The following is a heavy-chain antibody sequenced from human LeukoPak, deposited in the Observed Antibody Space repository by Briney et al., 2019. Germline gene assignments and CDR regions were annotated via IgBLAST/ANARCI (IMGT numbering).Heavy chain of an antibody. CDR1: GGSISSGGYS. J-gene: IGHJ4*02. CDR3: ARLYGDYDY. Sequence: SQTLSLTCAVSGGSISSGGYSWSWIRQPPGKGLEWIGYIYHSGSTYYNPSLKSRVTITVDRSNNQFSLKLSSVTAADTAVYYCARLYGDYDYWGQGTLVTVSS. CDR2: IYHSGST. V-gene: IGHV4-30-2*01. D-gene: IGHD4-17*01.